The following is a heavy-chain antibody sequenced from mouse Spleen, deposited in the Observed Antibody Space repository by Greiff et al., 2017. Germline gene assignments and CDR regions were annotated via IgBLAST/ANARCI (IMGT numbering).Heavy chain of an antibody. CDR3: ARVRLGITVVARGYFDY. CDR1: GYSFTDYN. Sequence: EVQLQQSGPELVKPGASVKISCKASGYSFTDYNMNWVKQSNGKSLEWIGVINPNYGTTSYNQKFKGKATLTVDQSSSTAYMQLNSLTSEDSAVYFCARVRLGITVVARGYFDYWGQGTTLTVSS. J-gene: IGHJ2*01. V-gene: IGHV1-39*01. CDR2: INPNYGTT. D-gene: IGHD1-1*01.